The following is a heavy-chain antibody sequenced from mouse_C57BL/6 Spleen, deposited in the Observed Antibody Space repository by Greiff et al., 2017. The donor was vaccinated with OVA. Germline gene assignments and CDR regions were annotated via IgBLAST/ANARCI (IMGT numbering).Heavy chain of an antibody. CDR2: IHPSDSDT. CDR1: GYTFTSYW. V-gene: IGHV1-74*01. J-gene: IGHJ4*01. D-gene: IGHD2-4*01. CDR3: AIDYPTSYAMDY. Sequence: QVQLQQPGAELVKPGASVKVSCKASGYTFTSYWMHWVKQRPGQGLEWIERIHPSDSDTNYNQKFKGKATLTVDKSSSTAYMQLSSLTSEDSAVYYCAIDYPTSYAMDYWGQGTSVTVSS.